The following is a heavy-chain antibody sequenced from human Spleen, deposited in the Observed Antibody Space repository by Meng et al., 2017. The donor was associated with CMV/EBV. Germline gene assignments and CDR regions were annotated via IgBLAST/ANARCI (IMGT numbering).Heavy chain of an antibody. Sequence: GGSLRLSCAASGFTFSSYSMNWVRQAPGKGLEWVSSISSSGTYIYYADSVRGRFTISRDNAKNSLYLEMDSLRAEDTAVYYCVRDLPPYYDFWSGYLDLWGQGTLVTVSS. V-gene: IGHV3-21*01. D-gene: IGHD3-3*01. CDR2: ISSSGTYI. J-gene: IGHJ5*02. CDR3: VRDLPPYYDFWSGYLDL. CDR1: GFTFSSYS.